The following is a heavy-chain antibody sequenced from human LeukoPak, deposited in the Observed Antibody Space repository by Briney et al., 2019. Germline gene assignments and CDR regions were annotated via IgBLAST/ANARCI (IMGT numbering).Heavy chain of an antibody. Sequence: SETLSLTCAVYGGSFSGYYWTWIRQPPGKGLEWIGEMNHSGSANYNPSLRSRVTMSVDTSKNQFSLTLYSVTAADTAVYYCAREMHFYYYYYHMDVWGKGTTVTISS. V-gene: IGHV4-34*01. J-gene: IGHJ6*03. CDR2: MNHSGSA. CDR1: GGSFSGYY. CDR3: AREMHFYYYYYHMDV.